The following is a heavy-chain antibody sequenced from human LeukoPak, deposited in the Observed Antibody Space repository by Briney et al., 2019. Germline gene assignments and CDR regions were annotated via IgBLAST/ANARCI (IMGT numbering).Heavy chain of an antibody. D-gene: IGHD5-18*01. V-gene: IGHV3-23*01. CDR1: GFTFSSYA. CDR3: AKDHRASYRTSGYFDL. J-gene: IGHJ2*01. Sequence: PGGSLRLSCAASGFTFSSYAMSWVRQAPGKGLEWVSAISGSGGSTYYADSVKGRFTISRDNSKNTLYLQMNSLRAEDTAVYYCAKDHRASYRTSGYFDLWGRGTLVTVSS. CDR2: ISGSGGST.